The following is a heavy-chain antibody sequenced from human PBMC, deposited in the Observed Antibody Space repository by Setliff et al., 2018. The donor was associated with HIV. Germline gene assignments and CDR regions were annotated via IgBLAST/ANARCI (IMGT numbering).Heavy chain of an antibody. D-gene: IGHD2-2*01. CDR3: ARSTSYGGNYRFDY. J-gene: IGHJ4*02. V-gene: IGHV4-38-2*01. CDR2: IYHSGST. CDR1: GYSIGSGYY. Sequence: LSLTCAVSGYSIGSGYYWGWIRQPPGKGLECIGNIYHSGSTYYKPSLKSRVTISVDTSKNQFSLKLSSVTAADTAVYYCARSTSYGGNYRFDYWGQGTLVTVSS.